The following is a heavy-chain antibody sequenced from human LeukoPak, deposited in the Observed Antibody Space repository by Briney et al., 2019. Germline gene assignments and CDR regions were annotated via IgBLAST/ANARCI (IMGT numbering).Heavy chain of an antibody. CDR1: GGSISSYY. J-gene: IGHJ6*02. V-gene: IGHV4-59*08. CDR3: AKGGYSYGDYYYYGMDV. D-gene: IGHD5-18*01. Sequence: SETLSLTCTVSGGSISSYYWSWIRQPPGKGLKWIGYIYYSGSTNYNPSLKSRVTISVDTSKNQFSLKLSSVTAADTAVYYCAKGGYSYGDYYYYGMDVWGQGTTVTVSS. CDR2: IYYSGST.